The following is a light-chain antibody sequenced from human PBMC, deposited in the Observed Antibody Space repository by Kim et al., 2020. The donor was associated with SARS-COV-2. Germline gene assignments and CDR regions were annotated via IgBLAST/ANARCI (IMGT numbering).Light chain of an antibody. Sequence: QSVLTQPPSASGSPGQSVTISCTGTSSDVGGRDSVAWYQQHPGKAPRLMVYEVNKRPSGVPDRFSGSKSGNTASLTVSGLQAEDEADYYCSSYGGRNNLLFGGGTQLTVL. V-gene: IGLV2-8*01. CDR1: SSDVGGRDS. J-gene: IGLJ3*02. CDR2: EVN. CDR3: SSYGGRNNLL.